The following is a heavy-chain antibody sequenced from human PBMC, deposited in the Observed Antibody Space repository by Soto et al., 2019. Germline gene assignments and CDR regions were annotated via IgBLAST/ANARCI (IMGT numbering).Heavy chain of an antibody. D-gene: IGHD5-12*01. CDR1: GGSISSSNW. CDR3: AGIDGYNPSWYFDL. J-gene: IGHJ2*01. CDR2: IYHSGST. Sequence: QVQLQESGPGLVKPSGTLSLTCAVSGGSISSSNWWSWVRQPPGKGLEWIGEIYHSGSTNYNPSLKGRVTISVDKSKTQSSLKLSSVTAADTAVYYCAGIDGYNPSWYFDLWGRGTLVTVSS. V-gene: IGHV4-4*02.